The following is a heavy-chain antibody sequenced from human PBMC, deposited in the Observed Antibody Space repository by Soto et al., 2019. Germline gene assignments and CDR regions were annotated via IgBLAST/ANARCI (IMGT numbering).Heavy chain of an antibody. J-gene: IGHJ3*02. CDR2: IYSGGST. CDR1: GFTVSSNY. Sequence: EVQLVESGGGLVQPGGSLRLSCAASGFTVSSNYMSWVRQAPGKGLEWVSVIYSGGSTYYADSVKGRFTISRHNSKNTLYLQMTSLRAEDTDVYYCARKETGGDDAFDIWGQGTMVTVSS. V-gene: IGHV3-53*04. CDR3: ARKETGGDDAFDI. D-gene: IGHD7-27*01.